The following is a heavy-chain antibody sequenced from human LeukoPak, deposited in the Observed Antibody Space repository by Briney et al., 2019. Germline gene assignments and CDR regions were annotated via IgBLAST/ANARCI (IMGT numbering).Heavy chain of an antibody. D-gene: IGHD2-15*01. Sequence: GSSVKVSCKASGGTFSSYAISWVRQAPGQGLEWMGRIIPIFGIANYAQKFQGRVTITADKSTSTACMELSSLRSEDTAVYYCARAMTATYCSGGSCLSYWGQGTLVTVSS. CDR2: IIPIFGIA. J-gene: IGHJ4*02. CDR1: GGTFSSYA. CDR3: ARAMTATYCSGGSCLSY. V-gene: IGHV1-69*04.